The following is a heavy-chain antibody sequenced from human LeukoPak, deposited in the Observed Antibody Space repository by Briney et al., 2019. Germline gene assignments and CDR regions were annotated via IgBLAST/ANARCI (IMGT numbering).Heavy chain of an antibody. CDR1: GYTFTSYY. Sequence: ASVKVSCKASGYTFTSYYMHWVRQAPGQGLEWMGIINPSGGSTSYAQKFQGRVTMTRDMSTSTVHMELSSLRSEDTAVYYCARDLREPSYEYYFDYWGQGTLVTVSS. V-gene: IGHV1-46*01. J-gene: IGHJ4*02. CDR2: INPSGGST. D-gene: IGHD3-16*01. CDR3: ARDLREPSYEYYFDY.